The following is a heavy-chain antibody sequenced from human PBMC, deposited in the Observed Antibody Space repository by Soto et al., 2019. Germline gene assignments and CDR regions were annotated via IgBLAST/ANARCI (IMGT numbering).Heavy chain of an antibody. Sequence: HGESLKISCKGSGYIFTSNWIAWVRQMPGKGLEWMGIIYPGDSDTRYSPSFQGQVTISADKSISTAYVQWSSLQASDTAMYYCARSSYDSSGYYYLDYWGQGTLVTVSS. D-gene: IGHD3-22*01. CDR2: IYPGDSDT. J-gene: IGHJ4*02. V-gene: IGHV5-51*01. CDR3: ARSSYDSSGYYYLDY. CDR1: GYIFTSNW.